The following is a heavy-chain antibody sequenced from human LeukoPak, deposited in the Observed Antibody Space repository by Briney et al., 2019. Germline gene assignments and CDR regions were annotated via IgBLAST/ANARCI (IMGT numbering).Heavy chain of an antibody. V-gene: IGHV3-7*01. Sequence: PGGSLKLSCVASGFTFGKYWMSWVRQAPGKGLEWVANIKLDGSEKNYVDSVKGRFTISRDNSKNTLYLQMNSLRAEDTAVYYCARESYYDFWSGETYYFNYWGQGTLVTVSS. CDR3: ARESYYDFWSGETYYFNY. CDR2: IKLDGSEK. CDR1: GFTFGKYW. D-gene: IGHD3-3*01. J-gene: IGHJ4*02.